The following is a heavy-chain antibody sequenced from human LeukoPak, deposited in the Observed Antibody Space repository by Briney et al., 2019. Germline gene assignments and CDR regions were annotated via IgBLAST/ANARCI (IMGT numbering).Heavy chain of an antibody. CDR1: GYTFTGYY. Sequence: ASVKVSCKASGYTFTGYYMHWVRQAPGQGLEWMGWINPNSGGTNYAQKFQGRVTMTRDTSISTAYMELSRLRSDDTAVYYCARLLPGYCSGGSCSYWGQGTLVTVSS. CDR3: ARLLPGYCSGGSCSY. V-gene: IGHV1-2*02. CDR2: INPNSGGT. J-gene: IGHJ4*02. D-gene: IGHD2-15*01.